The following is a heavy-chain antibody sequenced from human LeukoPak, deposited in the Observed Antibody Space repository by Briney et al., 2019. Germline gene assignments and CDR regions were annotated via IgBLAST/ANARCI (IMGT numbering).Heavy chain of an antibody. V-gene: IGHV1-46*01. CDR3: ARVSDGSGSYGYFDY. Sequence: GASVKVSCKASGYTFTSYYMHWVRQAPGQGLEWMGIINPSGGSTSYAQKFQGRVTMTRDMSTSTVYMELSSLRSEDTAVYYCARVSDGSGSYGYFDYWGQGTLVTVSS. CDR1: GYTFTSYY. D-gene: IGHD3-10*01. CDR2: INPSGGST. J-gene: IGHJ4*02.